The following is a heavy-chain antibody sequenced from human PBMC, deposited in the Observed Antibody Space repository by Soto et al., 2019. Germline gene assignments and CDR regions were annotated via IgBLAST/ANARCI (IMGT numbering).Heavy chain of an antibody. CDR1: GGSVSSGSYY. V-gene: IGHV4-61*01. J-gene: IGHJ4*02. Sequence: SETLSLTCTVSGGSVSSGSYYWSWIRQPPGKGLEWIGYIYYSGSTNYNPSLKSRVTISVDTSKNQFSLKMSSVTAADTAVYYCAREKGHSNPFDFWGPGMLVTVSS. CDR2: IYYSGST. CDR3: AREKGHSNPFDF. D-gene: IGHD4-4*01.